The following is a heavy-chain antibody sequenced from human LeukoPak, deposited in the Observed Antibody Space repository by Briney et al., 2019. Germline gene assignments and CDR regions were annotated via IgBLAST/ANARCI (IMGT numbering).Heavy chain of an antibody. Sequence: PGGSLRLSCAASGFTFSSYSMNWVRQAPGKGLEWVSSISSSSSYIYYADSVKGRFTISRDNAKNSLYLHMNSLRAEDTAVYYCARVSHADSGWDYWGQGTLVTVSS. CDR3: ARVSHADSGWDY. J-gene: IGHJ4*02. V-gene: IGHV3-21*01. CDR1: GFTFSSYS. CDR2: ISSSSSYI. D-gene: IGHD2-15*01.